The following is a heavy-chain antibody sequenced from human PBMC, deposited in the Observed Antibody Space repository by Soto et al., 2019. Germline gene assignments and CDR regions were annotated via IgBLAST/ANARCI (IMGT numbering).Heavy chain of an antibody. Sequence: QVQLQESGPGLVKPSQTLSLTCTVSGGSISSGDYYWSWIRQPPGKGLEWIGYIYYSGSTYYNPLLKSRVTISVDTFMNKFSLKLSSVTAADTAVYYCARGHYYYDSSGSMTPVGITSELDYWGQGTLVTVSS. CDR2: IYYSGST. CDR3: ARGHYYYDSSGSMTPVGITSELDY. CDR1: GGSISSGDYY. V-gene: IGHV4-30-4*01. J-gene: IGHJ4*02. D-gene: IGHD3-22*01.